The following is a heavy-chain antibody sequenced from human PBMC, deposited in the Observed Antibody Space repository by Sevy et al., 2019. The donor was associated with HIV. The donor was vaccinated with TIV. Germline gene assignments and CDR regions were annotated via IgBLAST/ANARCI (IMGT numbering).Heavy chain of an antibody. CDR3: ARDGLGSGTSQNWFDP. V-gene: IGHV3-21*01. Sequence: GGSLRLSCAASGFAFSSYTMNCVRQAPGKGLEWVSSISSSSDYIYYADSVRGRFTISRDNAKKSLYLQMNSLRAEDTAVYYCARDGLGSGTSQNWFDPWGQGTLVTVSS. CDR1: GFAFSSYT. J-gene: IGHJ5*02. CDR2: ISSSSDYI. D-gene: IGHD3-10*01.